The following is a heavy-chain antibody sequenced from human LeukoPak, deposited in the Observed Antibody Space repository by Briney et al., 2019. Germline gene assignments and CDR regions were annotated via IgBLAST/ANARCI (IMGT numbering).Heavy chain of an antibody. D-gene: IGHD3-9*01. J-gene: IGHJ6*04. Sequence: ASVKVSCKVSGYTLTELSMHWVRQAPGKGLEWMGGFDPEDGETIYAQKFQGRVTMTEDTSTDTAYMELSSLRSEDTAVYYCATGYDILTGSRYGMDVWGKGNGHRLL. CDR2: FDPEDGET. CDR3: ATGYDILTGSRYGMDV. V-gene: IGHV1-24*01. CDR1: GYTLTELS.